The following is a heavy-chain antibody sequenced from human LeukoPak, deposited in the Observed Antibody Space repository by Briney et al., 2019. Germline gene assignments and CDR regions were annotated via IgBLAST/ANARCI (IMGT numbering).Heavy chain of an antibody. J-gene: IGHJ5*02. Sequence: PSETLSLTCTVSAYSISNGFLWGWIRQPPGKGLEWIGSIYHSGTTYYNPPLKSRVTMSVDTSKNQFSLKLSAVTAADTAVYYCSRLSHVAGAPKVSWFDPWGQGTLVTVSS. V-gene: IGHV4-38-2*02. CDR1: AYSISNGFL. CDR2: IYHSGTT. CDR3: SRLSHVAGAPKVSWFDP. D-gene: IGHD1-26*01.